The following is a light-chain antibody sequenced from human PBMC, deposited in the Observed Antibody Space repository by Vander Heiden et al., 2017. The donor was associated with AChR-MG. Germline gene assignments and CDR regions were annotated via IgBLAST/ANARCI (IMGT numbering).Light chain of an antibody. V-gene: IGKV3-20*01. J-gene: IGKJ1*01. Sequence: EIVLTQSPGTLSLSPGERATLSCRASQSVSSSNLAWYQQKPTQAPRLLIYGTSSRAAGIPDRFSGSGSGTDFTLTISRLEPEDFAVYYCQQDESSPWTFGQGTKVEIK. CDR2: GTS. CDR1: QSVSSSN. CDR3: QQDESSPWT.